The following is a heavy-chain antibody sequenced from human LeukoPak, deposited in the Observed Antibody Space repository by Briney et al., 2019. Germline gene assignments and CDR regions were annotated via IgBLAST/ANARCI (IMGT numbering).Heavy chain of an antibody. J-gene: IGHJ4*02. D-gene: IGHD3-22*01. Sequence: GGSLRLSCAASGFTFSDYYMSWIRQAPGKGLEWVSYISFSGSPTQYADSVKGRFTISRDNAKNSLYLQMNSLRDEETVVYYCARDRAYYYDSSGYYYFDHWGQGTLVTVSS. CDR2: ISFSGSPT. CDR1: GFTFSDYY. CDR3: ARDRAYYYDSSGYYYFDH. V-gene: IGHV3-11*01.